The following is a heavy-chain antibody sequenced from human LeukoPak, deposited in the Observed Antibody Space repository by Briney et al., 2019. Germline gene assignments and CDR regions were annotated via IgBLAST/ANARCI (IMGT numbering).Heavy chain of an antibody. CDR3: ARDVYGGYSLDY. CDR1: GFTFSIYS. D-gene: IGHD4-23*01. Sequence: GGSLRLSCAASGFTFSIYSMNWVRQAPGKGLEWVSYISSSSRTIFYADSVKGRFTIYRDNARNSLYPQMNSLRDEDTAVYYCARDVYGGYSLDYWGQGTLVTVPS. V-gene: IGHV3-48*02. J-gene: IGHJ4*02. CDR2: ISSSSRTI.